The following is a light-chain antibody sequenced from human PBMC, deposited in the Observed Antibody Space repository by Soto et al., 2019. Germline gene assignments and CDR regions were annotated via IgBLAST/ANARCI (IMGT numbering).Light chain of an antibody. J-gene: IGKJ4*01. CDR1: QDIGSW. CDR2: AAS. V-gene: IGKV1D-12*01. Sequence: DIQMTQSPSSVSASLGDRVTITCRASQDIGSWLAWYQQKPGKAPKLLIYAASSLQSGVPSRFSGSGSGTDFTLTISSLQPEDFASYDGQQSKIFPHTFGGGTKVEIK. CDR3: QQSKIFPHT.